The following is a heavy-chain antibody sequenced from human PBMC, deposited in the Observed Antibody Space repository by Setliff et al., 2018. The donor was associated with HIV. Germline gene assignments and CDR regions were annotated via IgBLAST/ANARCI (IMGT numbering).Heavy chain of an antibody. Sequence: VKVSCKASGYTITTYGIIWVRQAPGQGLEWMGWISAYNGNTNYAQKLQGRVTMATDTSTTTAYMELRSLRSDDTAVYYCARGGTRGDYYYYMDVWGKGTTVTVSS. CDR1: GYTITTYG. D-gene: IGHD3-10*01. CDR2: ISAYNGNT. J-gene: IGHJ6*03. V-gene: IGHV1-18*01. CDR3: ARGGTRGDYYYYMDV.